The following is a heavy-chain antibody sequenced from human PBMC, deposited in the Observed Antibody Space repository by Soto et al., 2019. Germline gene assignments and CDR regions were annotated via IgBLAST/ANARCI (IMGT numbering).Heavy chain of an antibody. CDR1: GGSISSGGYY. Sequence: SETLSLTCTVSGGSISSGGYYWTWIRQHPGRGLEWIGYIYHIGSPYYNPSLENRVTISLDTAKNQFSLNLTSVTAADTAIYYCVRDRALDSSGHWFDTWGQGTLVTVSS. D-gene: IGHD3-22*01. J-gene: IGHJ5*02. V-gene: IGHV4-31*03. CDR2: IYHIGSP. CDR3: VRDRALDSSGHWFDT.